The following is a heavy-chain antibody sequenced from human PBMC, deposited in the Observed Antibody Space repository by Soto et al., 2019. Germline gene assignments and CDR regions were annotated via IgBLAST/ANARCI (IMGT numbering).Heavy chain of an antibody. J-gene: IGHJ3*02. CDR3: ARWNVVVPVLYGYAFDI. D-gene: IGHD2-2*01. CDR2: IKQDGSEK. Sequence: PGGSLRLSCAASGFTFSSYWMSWVRQAPGKGLEWVANIKQDGSEKYYVDSVKGRFTISRDNAKNSLYLQMNSLRAEDTAVYYCARWNVVVPVLYGYAFDIWGQGTMVTVSS. CDR1: GFTFSSYW. V-gene: IGHV3-7*01.